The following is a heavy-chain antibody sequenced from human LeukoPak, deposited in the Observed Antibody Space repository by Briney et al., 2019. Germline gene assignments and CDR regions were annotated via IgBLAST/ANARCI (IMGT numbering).Heavy chain of an antibody. V-gene: IGHV4-59*01. CDR2: IYYSGST. CDR3: ARDRFDILTGYPPRYYCYGMDV. D-gene: IGHD3-9*01. CDR1: GGSISSYY. J-gene: IGHJ6*02. Sequence: SETLSLTCTVSGGSISSYYWSWIRQPPGKGLEWIGYIYYSGSTNYNPSLKSRVTISVDTSKNQFSLKLSSVTAADTAVYYCARDRFDILTGYPPRYYCYGMDVWGQGTTVTVSS.